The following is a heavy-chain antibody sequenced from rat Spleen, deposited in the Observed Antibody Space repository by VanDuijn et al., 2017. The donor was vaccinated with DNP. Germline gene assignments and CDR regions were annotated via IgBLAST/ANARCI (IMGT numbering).Heavy chain of an antibody. CDR3: TRGRSSDWYFDF. J-gene: IGHJ1*01. CDR2: TNTGGST. V-gene: IGHV5-31*01. D-gene: IGHD1-2*01. Sequence: TNTGGSTYYPDSVKGRFTISRDNAKSTLYLQMNSLRSEDTATYYCTRGRSSDWYFDFWGPGTMVTVSS.